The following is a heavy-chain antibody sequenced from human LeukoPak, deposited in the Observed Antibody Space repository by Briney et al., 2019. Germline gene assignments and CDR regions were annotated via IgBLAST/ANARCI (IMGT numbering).Heavy chain of an antibody. CDR2: IRYHGSDK. Sequence: GGSLRLSCAASGFTFSGSGMHWVRQAPGKGLEGVAFIRYHGSDKYYADSVKGRFTISRDNSKNTLYLQMNSLRPEDTSVYLCARSPTSWYFDYWGQGTLVTVSS. CDR3: ARSPTSWYFDY. V-gene: IGHV3-30*02. CDR1: GFTFSGSG. J-gene: IGHJ4*02. D-gene: IGHD2-2*01.